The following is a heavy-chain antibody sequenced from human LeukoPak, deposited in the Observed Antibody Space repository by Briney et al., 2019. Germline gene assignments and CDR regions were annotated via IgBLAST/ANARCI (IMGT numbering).Heavy chain of an antibody. V-gene: IGHV3-74*01. CDR1: GFTFSNYW. J-gene: IGHJ4*02. CDR3: ARGGYSDSSTYPPGKV. D-gene: IGHD3-22*01. CDR2: VNSDGSTT. Sequence: GGSLRLSCAASGFTFSNYWMHWVRQAPGKGLVWVSRVNSDGSTTNYTDSVKGRFTISRDNAKNTLYLQMSSLRAEDTAVYYCARGGYSDSSTYPPGKVWGQGTLVTVSS.